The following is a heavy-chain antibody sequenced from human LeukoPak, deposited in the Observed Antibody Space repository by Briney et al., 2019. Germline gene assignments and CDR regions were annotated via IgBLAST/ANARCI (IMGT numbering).Heavy chain of an antibody. V-gene: IGHV4-4*09. CDR1: GSISSYY. CDR2: IYTSGST. J-gene: IGHJ4*02. D-gene: IGHD1-26*01. Sequence: PSETLSLTCTVSGSISSYYWSWIRQPPGKGLEWIGYIYTSGSTNYNPSLKSRVTISVDTSKNQFSLKLSSVTAADTAVYYCAREGVGATTFDYWGQGTLVTVSS. CDR3: AREGVGATTFDY.